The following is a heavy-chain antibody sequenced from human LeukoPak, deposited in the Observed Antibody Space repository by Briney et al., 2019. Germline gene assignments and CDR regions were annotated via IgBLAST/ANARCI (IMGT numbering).Heavy chain of an antibody. CDR2: INQDERDR. Sequence: GGSLRLSCAASGFTFRSHWMSWVRQAPGKGLEWVANINQDERDRYYVDSVKGRFTISRDNAKNSVYLQMNSLRAEDTAVYYCAREPLFWGQGTLVTVSS. V-gene: IGHV3-7*03. J-gene: IGHJ4*02. CDR1: GFTFRSHW. CDR3: AREPLF.